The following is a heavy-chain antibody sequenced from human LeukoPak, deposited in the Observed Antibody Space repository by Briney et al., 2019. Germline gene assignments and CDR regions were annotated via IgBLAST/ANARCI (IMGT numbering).Heavy chain of an antibody. D-gene: IGHD5-24*01. CDR1: GYTLTSYG. Sequence: ASVKVSCKASGYTLTSYGISWVRQAPGQGLEWTGWISAYNGNTNYAQKLQGRVTMTTDTSTSTAYMELRSLRSDDTAVYYCARERRWLQFGYGARYAFDIWGQGTMVTVSS. V-gene: IGHV1-18*01. CDR2: ISAYNGNT. J-gene: IGHJ3*02. CDR3: ARERRWLQFGYGARYAFDI.